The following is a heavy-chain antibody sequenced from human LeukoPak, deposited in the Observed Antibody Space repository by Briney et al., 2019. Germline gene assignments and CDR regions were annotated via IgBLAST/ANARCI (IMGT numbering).Heavy chain of an antibody. V-gene: IGHV4-59*01. CDR2: IYYSGST. D-gene: IGHD2-2*02. Sequence: SQTLSLTCTVSGGSISSYYWSWIRQPPGKGLEWIGYIYYSGSTNYNPSLKSRVTIPVDTSKNQFSLKLSSVTAADTAVYYCARVKRNCSSTSCYRWYNWFDPWGQGTLVTVSS. J-gene: IGHJ5*02. CDR1: GGSISSYY. CDR3: ARVKRNCSSTSCYRWYNWFDP.